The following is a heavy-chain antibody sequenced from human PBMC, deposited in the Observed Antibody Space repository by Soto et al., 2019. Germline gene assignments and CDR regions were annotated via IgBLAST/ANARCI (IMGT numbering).Heavy chain of an antibody. V-gene: IGHV3-64D*08. Sequence: PGGSLRLSCSASGFTFSSYAMHWVRPAPGKGLEYVSTISNNGGSTYYADSVKGRFTISRDNSMNTLYLQMSSLRAEDTAVYYCVKDTWVVVVTARPSVYYFDCWGQGTLVTVAS. CDR3: VKDTWVVVVTARPSVYYFDC. J-gene: IGHJ4*02. D-gene: IGHD2-15*01. CDR2: ISNNGGST. CDR1: GFTFSSYA.